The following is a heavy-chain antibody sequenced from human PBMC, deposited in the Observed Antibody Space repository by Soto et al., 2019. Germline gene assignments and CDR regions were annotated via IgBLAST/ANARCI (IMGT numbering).Heavy chain of an antibody. Sequence: SVKVSCNASGGTFSSYSISWVRQAPGQGLEWMGGIIPIFGTANYAQKFQGRVTITADESTSTAYMELSSLRSEDTAVYYCARQKFGQESDYWGQGTLVTVSS. J-gene: IGHJ4*02. CDR3: ARQKFGQESDY. CDR1: GGTFSSYS. V-gene: IGHV1-69*13. CDR2: IIPIFGTA. D-gene: IGHD3-10*01.